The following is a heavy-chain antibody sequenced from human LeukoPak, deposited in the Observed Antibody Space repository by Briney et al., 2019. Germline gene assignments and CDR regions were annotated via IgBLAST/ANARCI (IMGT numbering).Heavy chain of an antibody. CDR2: IYYSGST. CDR3: ARDSSGYWGSDYYYYYMDV. J-gene: IGHJ6*03. CDR1: GGSISSSSYY. V-gene: IGHV4-39*07. Sequence: PSETLSLTCTVSGGSISSSSYYWGWIRQPPGKGLEWIGTIYYSGSTYYNPSLKSRVTISVDTSKNQFSLKLSSVTAADTAVYYCARDSSGYWGSDYYYYYMDVWGKGTTVTVSS. D-gene: IGHD3-22*01.